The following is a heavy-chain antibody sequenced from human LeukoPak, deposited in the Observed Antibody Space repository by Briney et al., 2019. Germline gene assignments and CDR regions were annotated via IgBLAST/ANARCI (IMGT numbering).Heavy chain of an antibody. Sequence: GRSLRLSCAASGFTFSSYAMHWVRQAPGKGLEWVAVISYDGSNKYYADSVKGRFTISRDNAKNSPYLQMNSLRAEDTALYYCAKDIGXXYXFQHWGQGTLVTVSS. J-gene: IGHJ1*01. CDR3: AKDIGXXYXFQH. CDR2: ISYDGSNK. V-gene: IGHV3-30-3*01. D-gene: IGHD2-15*01. CDR1: GFTFSSYA.